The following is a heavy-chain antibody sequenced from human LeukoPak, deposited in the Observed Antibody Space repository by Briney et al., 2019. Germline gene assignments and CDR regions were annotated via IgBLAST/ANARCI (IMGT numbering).Heavy chain of an antibody. D-gene: IGHD7-27*01. J-gene: IGHJ4*02. CDR2: ISGRGGST. CDR3: ARAGDGGNYFDY. Sequence: PGRSLRLSCAASGFTFRSYAMSWVRQAPGKGLEWVSAISGRGGSTYYADSVKGRFTISRDNAKNSLYLQMNSLRAEDTAVYYCARAGDGGNYFDYWGQGTLVTVSS. CDR1: GFTFRSYA. V-gene: IGHV3-23*01.